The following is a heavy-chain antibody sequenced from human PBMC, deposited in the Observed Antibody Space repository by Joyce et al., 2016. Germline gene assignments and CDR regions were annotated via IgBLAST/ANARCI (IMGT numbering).Heavy chain of an antibody. V-gene: IGHV1-3*01. CDR3: ARGRTLLD. CDR2: VSGDSGNT. CDR1: GYTFTNND. J-gene: IGHJ4*02. D-gene: IGHD2-15*01. Sequence: QVQLVQSGAEVTKPGASVKVSCKASGYTFTNNDIHWGRQAPGQSLEWMGWVSGDSGNTKYSQKFQGRLTFTRDTSATTAYMELSRLTIEDTAFYYCARGRTLLDWGQGTLVSVSS.